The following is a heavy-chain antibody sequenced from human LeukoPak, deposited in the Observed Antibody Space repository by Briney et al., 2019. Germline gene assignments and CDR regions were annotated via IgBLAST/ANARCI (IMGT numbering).Heavy chain of an antibody. D-gene: IGHD3-10*01. V-gene: IGHV3-7*03. J-gene: IGHJ6*03. CDR3: ARGAYPLLWFGELLISSNYYYYMDV. CDR2: IKQDGSEK. Sequence: GGSLRLSCAASGFTFSSYWMSWVRQAPGKGLEWVANIKQDGSEKYYVDSVKGRFTISRDNSKNTLYLQMNSLRSDDTAVYYCARGAYPLLWFGELLISSNYYYYMDVWGKGTTVTISS. CDR1: GFTFSSYW.